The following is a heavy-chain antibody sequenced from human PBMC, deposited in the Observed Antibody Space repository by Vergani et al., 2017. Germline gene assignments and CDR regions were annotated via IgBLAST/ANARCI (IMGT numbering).Heavy chain of an antibody. CDR1: GFTFGDYA. J-gene: IGHJ6*03. CDR3: AREGRGYYDSSFVYYYMDV. CDR2: ISYDGSNK. D-gene: IGHD3-22*01. V-gene: IGHV3-30-3*01. Sequence: VQLVESGGGLVQPGRSLRLSCTASGFTFGDYAMHWVRQAPGKGLEWVAVISYDGSNKYYADSVKGRFTISRDNSKNTLYLQMNSLRAEDTAVYYCAREGRGYYDSSFVYYYMDVWGKGTTVTVSS.